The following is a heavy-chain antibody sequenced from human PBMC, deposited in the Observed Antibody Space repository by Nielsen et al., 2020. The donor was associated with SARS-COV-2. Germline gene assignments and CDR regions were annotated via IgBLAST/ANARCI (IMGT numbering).Heavy chain of an antibody. V-gene: IGHV3-30*18. CDR1: GFTFSSYG. Sequence: GESLKISRAASGFTFSSYGMHWVRQAPGKGLEWVAVISYDGSNKYYADSVKGRFTISRDNSKNTLYLQMNSLRAEDTAVYYCAKDSSGWYLSSWGQGTLVTVSS. D-gene: IGHD6-19*01. CDR2: ISYDGSNK. J-gene: IGHJ4*02. CDR3: AKDSSGWYLSS.